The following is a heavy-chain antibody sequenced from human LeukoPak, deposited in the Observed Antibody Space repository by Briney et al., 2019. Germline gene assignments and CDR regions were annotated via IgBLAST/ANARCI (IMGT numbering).Heavy chain of an antibody. V-gene: IGHV3-23*01. D-gene: IGHD3-10*01. Sequence: GESLRLSCAASGFTFINNGMSWVRQAPGKGLEWVSSISGSGGSTYLADSVKGRFTISRDNSKNTLYLQMSSLRAEDTAVYYCAKDLRGVRYYYMDVWGKGTTVTISS. CDR1: GFTFINNG. J-gene: IGHJ6*03. CDR3: AKDLRGVRYYYMDV. CDR2: ISGSGGST.